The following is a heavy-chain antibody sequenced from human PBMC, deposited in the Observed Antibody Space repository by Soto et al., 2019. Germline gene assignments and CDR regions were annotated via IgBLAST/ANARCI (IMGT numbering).Heavy chain of an antibody. CDR2: IKSKTDGGTT. D-gene: IGHD4-17*01. V-gene: IGHV3-15*07. CDR1: GFTFSNAW. CDR3: TTDRTTLTNDYYCYGMDV. J-gene: IGHJ6*02. Sequence: PGGSLRLSCAASGFTFSNAWMNWVRQAPGKGLEWVGRIKSKTDGGTTDYAGTVKGRFTISRDDSKNTLYLQRNSLKTEDTAVYYCTTDRTTLTNDYYCYGMDVWGQGTTVTVS.